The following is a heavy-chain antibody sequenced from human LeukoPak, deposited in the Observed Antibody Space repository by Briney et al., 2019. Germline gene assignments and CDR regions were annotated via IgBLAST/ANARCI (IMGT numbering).Heavy chain of an antibody. Sequence: PFETLSLTCAVYGGSFSGYYWSWIRQPPGKGLEWIGEINHSGGTNYNPSLQSRVTTSVEKSTNQFSSKLSCVTAADTAVYDCARGSERYYYMLAGLKLWNWFDPWGQGTLVTVSS. CDR1: GGSFSGYY. J-gene: IGHJ5*02. CDR2: INHSGGT. V-gene: IGHV4-34*01. D-gene: IGHD3-9*01. CDR3: ARGSERYYYMLAGLKLWNWFDP.